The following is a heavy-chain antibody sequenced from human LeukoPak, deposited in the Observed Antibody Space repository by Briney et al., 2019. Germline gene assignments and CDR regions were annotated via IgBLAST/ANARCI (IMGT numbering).Heavy chain of an antibody. CDR1: VTFSNAW. V-gene: IGHV3-15*01. Sequence: GGSLRLSCAASVTFSNAWMNWVRQAPGKGLEWVGHFKIKADGGTTDYAAPVKGRFTISRDDSKNTLYLQMNSLKTEDTAVYYCTTDSRYYYDSSGYYIFDYWGQGTLVTVSS. CDR3: TTDSRYYYDSSGYYIFDY. D-gene: IGHD3-22*01. J-gene: IGHJ4*02. CDR2: FKIKADGGTT.